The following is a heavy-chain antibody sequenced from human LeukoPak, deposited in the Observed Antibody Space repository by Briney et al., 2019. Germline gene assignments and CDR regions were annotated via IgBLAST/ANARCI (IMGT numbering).Heavy chain of an antibody. CDR3: ARVTDSSGWYGANYYFYMDV. CDR2: INTTTGNP. J-gene: IGHJ6*03. CDR1: GYTFTSYA. D-gene: IGHD6-19*01. Sequence: ASVKVSCKASGYTFTSYAMNWVRQAPGQGLEWMGWINTTTGNPTYAQGFTGRFVFSLDTSVSTAYLQISSLKAEDTAVYYCARVTDSSGWYGANYYFYMDVWGKGTTVTVSS. V-gene: IGHV7-4-1*02.